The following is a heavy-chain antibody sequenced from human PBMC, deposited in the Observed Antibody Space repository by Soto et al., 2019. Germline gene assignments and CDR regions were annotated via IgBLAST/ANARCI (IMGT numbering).Heavy chain of an antibody. V-gene: IGHV1-18*01. CDR2: ISTYNGNT. Sequence: ASLKVSCKASGYTVPTYDIHWVRQAPGQRLEWMGRISTYNGNTNYPQSLQGRLTMTTDTSTTTAYMELRSLRSDDTAVYYCARDPYPVLMVNAPNLYGMDVWGQGTTVTVSS. J-gene: IGHJ6*02. CDR3: ARDPYPVLMVNAPNLYGMDV. CDR1: GYTVPTYD. D-gene: IGHD2-8*01.